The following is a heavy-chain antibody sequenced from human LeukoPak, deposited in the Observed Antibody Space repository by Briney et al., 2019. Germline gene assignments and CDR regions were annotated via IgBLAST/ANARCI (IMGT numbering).Heavy chain of an antibody. CDR2: INGGNGNT. Sequence: ASVKVSCKASGYTFINYAMRWVRRAPGQRLEWMGWINGGNGNTKYSEKFQGRVSITRDTSAQTVYMELSSLGSEDTAVYYCAKSSTSGNYYDYWGQGTLVTVSS. V-gene: IGHV1-3*01. J-gene: IGHJ4*02. CDR1: GYTFINYA. D-gene: IGHD1-26*01. CDR3: AKSSTSGNYYDY.